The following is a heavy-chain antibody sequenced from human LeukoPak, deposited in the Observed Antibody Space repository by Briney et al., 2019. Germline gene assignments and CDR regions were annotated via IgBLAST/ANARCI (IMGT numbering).Heavy chain of an antibody. D-gene: IGHD3-10*01. J-gene: IGHJ4*02. Sequence: GGSLRLSCAASGFTFSSYSMNWVRQAPGGGLEWVSSISSSSSYIYYADSVKGRFTISRDNAKNSLYLQMNSLRAEDAAVYYCASTSGYYYGSGSLGYWGQGTLVTVSS. CDR1: GFTFSSYS. V-gene: IGHV3-21*01. CDR3: ASTSGYYYGSGSLGY. CDR2: ISSSSSYI.